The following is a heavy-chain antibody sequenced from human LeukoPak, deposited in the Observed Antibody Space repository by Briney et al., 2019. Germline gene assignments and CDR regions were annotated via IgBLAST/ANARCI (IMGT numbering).Heavy chain of an antibody. J-gene: IGHJ6*03. V-gene: IGHV4-4*07. CDR2: IYTSGST. Sequence: SETLSLTCTVSGGSISSYYWSWIRQPAGKGLEWIGRIYTSGSTNYNPSLKSRVTMSVDTSKNQFSLKLSSVTAADTAVYYCARSSLSGFNYYYYYYMDVWGKGTTVTVSS. CDR1: GGSISSYY. D-gene: IGHD3-3*01. CDR3: ARSSLSGFNYYYYYYMDV.